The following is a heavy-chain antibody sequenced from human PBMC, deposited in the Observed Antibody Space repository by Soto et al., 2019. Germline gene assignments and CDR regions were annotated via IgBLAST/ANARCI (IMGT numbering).Heavy chain of an antibody. J-gene: IGHJ4*02. CDR2: ISGSGGST. Sequence: EVQLLESGGGLVQPGGSLRLSCAASGFTFSSYAMSWVRQAPGKGLEWVSAISGSGGSTYYADSVKGRFTISRDNSKNPLYLPMTSLRAEDTAVYYCAKSIAVACPSWWGQGTLVTVSS. V-gene: IGHV3-23*01. D-gene: IGHD6-19*01. CDR3: AKSIAVACPSW. CDR1: GFTFSSYA.